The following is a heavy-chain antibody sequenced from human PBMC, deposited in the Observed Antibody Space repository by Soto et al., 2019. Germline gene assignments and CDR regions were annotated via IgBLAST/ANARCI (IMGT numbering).Heavy chain of an antibody. Sequence: PGESLKISCKGSGSSFTSYWIGWVRQMPGKGLEWMGIIYPGDSDTRYSPSFQGQVTISADKSISTAYLQWSSLKASDTAMYYCARLICSSTSCYDVGAFDIWGQGTMVTVSS. J-gene: IGHJ3*02. D-gene: IGHD2-2*01. CDR1: GSSFTSYW. V-gene: IGHV5-51*01. CDR2: IYPGDSDT. CDR3: ARLICSSTSCYDVGAFDI.